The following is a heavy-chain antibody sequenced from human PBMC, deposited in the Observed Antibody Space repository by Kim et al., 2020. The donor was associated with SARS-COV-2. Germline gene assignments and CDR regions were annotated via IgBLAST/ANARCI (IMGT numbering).Heavy chain of an antibody. CDR2: ISYDGSNK. V-gene: IGHV3-30*04. CDR1: GFTFSSYA. Sequence: GGSLRLSCAASGFTFSSYAMHWVRQAPGKGLEWVAVISYDGSNKYYVDSVKGRFTISRDNSKNTLYLQMNSLRAEDTAVYYCARGNTQQPGLTSKTLFDYWGQGTLVTVSS. J-gene: IGHJ4*02. D-gene: IGHD6-13*01. CDR3: ARGNTQQPGLTSKTLFDY.